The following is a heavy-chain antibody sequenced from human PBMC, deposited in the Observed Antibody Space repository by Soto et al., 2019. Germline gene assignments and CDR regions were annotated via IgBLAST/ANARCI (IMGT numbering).Heavy chain of an antibody. J-gene: IGHJ5*02. V-gene: IGHV4-34*01. Sequence: PSETLSLTCAVYGGSFSGYYWSWIRQPPGKGLEWIGEINHSGSTNYNPSLKSRVTISVDTSKNQFSLKLSSVTAADTAVYYCARGLKLVSSWYVSRFDPWGQGTLVTVSS. CDR1: GGSFSGYY. D-gene: IGHD6-13*01. CDR3: ARGLKLVSSWYVSRFDP. CDR2: INHSGST.